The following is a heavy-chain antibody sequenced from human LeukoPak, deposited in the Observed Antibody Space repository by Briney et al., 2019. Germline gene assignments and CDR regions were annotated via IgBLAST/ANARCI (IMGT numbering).Heavy chain of an antibody. CDR1: GYTFTCYY. CDR3: ARSFHYQLLTYYFDY. J-gene: IGHJ4*02. D-gene: IGHD2-2*01. Sequence: ASVTVSCKASGYTFTCYYMHWVRQAPGQGLEWMGWINPNSGGANYAQKFQGRVTMTRDTSISTAYMELSRLRSDDTAVYYCARSFHYQLLTYYFDYCGQGTLVTVSS. V-gene: IGHV1-2*02. CDR2: INPNSGGA.